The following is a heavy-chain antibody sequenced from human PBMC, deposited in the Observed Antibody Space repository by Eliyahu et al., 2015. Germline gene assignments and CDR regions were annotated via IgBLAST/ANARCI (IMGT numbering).Heavy chain of an antibody. J-gene: IGHJ4*02. CDR1: GYNFGXXA. V-gene: IGHV3-49*03. CDR2: IRNKAYGGTA. CDR3: TIFTGLVLYGGKAIT. D-gene: IGHD4-23*01. Sequence: EVQLVESGGGLVQPGRSLRLSCTSSGYNFGXXAVSWFRQAPGKGLEWVGYIRNKAYGGTADYAASVKGRFSILRDDSKSIAYLQMDSLKTEDTAIYYCTIFTGLVLYGGKAITWGPGTLVTVSS.